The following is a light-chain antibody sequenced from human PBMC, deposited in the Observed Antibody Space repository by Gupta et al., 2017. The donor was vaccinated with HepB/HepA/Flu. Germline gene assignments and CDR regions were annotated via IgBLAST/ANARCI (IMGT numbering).Light chain of an antibody. CDR1: QGISSY. CDR2: AAS. J-gene: IGKJ3*01. V-gene: IGKV1-8*01. Sequence: AIRMTQSPSSFSASTGDRVTITCRASQGISSYLAWYQQKPGKAPKLLIYAASTLQSGVPSSFSGSGSGTDFTLTISCLQSEDFTTYYCQQYYSYPLVTFGPGTKVDIK. CDR3: QQYYSYPLVT.